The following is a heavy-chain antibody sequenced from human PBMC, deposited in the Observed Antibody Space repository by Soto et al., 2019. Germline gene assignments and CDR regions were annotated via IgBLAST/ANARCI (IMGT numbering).Heavy chain of an antibody. Sequence: QLQESGPGLVTPSETLSLTCSVSGGSISSYFRNWIRQPPGKGLERIGCIYDDGSTKYNPSLASRVTMLLEPSKNQFSLRLTSVTAADTAVYYCVSSRSAIYGDAFDVWGQGTMVTVSS. D-gene: IGHD2-2*01. J-gene: IGHJ3*01. CDR1: GGSISSYF. CDR3: VSSRSAIYGDAFDV. V-gene: IGHV4-59*03. CDR2: IYDDGST.